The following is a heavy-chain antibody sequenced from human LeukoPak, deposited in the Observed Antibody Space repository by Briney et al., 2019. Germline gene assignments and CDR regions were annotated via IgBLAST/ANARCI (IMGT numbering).Heavy chain of an antibody. Sequence: GASVKVSCKASGYTFTGYYMNWVRQAPGQGLEWMGWINPNSGGTNYAQTFQGRVTMTRDTSISTAYMELSRLRSDDTAVYYCATSFLTFGGVIVDYWGQGTLVTVSS. D-gene: IGHD3-16*02. CDR3: ATSFLTFGGVIVDY. J-gene: IGHJ4*02. CDR2: INPNSGGT. CDR1: GYTFTGYY. V-gene: IGHV1-2*02.